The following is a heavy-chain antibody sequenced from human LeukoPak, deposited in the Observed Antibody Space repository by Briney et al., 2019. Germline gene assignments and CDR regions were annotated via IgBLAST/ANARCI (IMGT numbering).Heavy chain of an antibody. D-gene: IGHD4-11*01. Sequence: SETLSLTCAVSGGSISTYYWTWIRQPAGKALEWIGRVYSSGSTDYSPSLKSRVSMSVDTSRNQFSLKLSPVTAADTAVYYCARDLGSTAYYYYYYMDVWGKGTTVTVSS. CDR2: VYSSGST. J-gene: IGHJ6*03. CDR3: ARDLGSTAYYYYYYMDV. CDR1: GGSISTYY. V-gene: IGHV4-4*07.